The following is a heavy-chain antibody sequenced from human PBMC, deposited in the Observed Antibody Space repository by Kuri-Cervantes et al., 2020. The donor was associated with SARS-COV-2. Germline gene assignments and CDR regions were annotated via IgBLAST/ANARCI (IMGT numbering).Heavy chain of an antibody. CDR3: ARVGNLDTAMVTYDP. D-gene: IGHD5-18*01. V-gene: IGHV1-46*01. J-gene: IGHJ5*02. CDR2: INPSGGST. Sequence: ASVKVSCKASGYTFTSYYMHWVRQAPGQGLEWMGIINPSGGSTSYAQKFQGRVTMTRVTSTSTVYMELSSLRSEDTAVYYCARVGNLDTAMVTYDPWGQGTLVTVSS. CDR1: GYTFTSYY.